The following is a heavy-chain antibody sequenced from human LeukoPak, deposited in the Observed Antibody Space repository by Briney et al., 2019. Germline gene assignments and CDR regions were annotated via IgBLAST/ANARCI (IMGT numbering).Heavy chain of an antibody. CDR2: IYYSGNT. Sequence: SETLSLTCTVSGVSISSSNSYWGWIRQPPGKGLEWIGSIYYSGNTYYNASLKGQVSISIDTSKNQFSLRLTSVTAADTAVYYCARQTGSGLFILPGGQGTLVTVSS. V-gene: IGHV4-39*01. CDR1: GVSISSSNSY. CDR3: ARQTGSGLFILP. J-gene: IGHJ4*02. D-gene: IGHD3/OR15-3a*01.